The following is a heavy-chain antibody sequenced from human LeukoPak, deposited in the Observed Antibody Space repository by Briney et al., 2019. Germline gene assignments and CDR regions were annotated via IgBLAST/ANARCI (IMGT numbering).Heavy chain of an antibody. CDR3: AINPGDYDDFDY. CDR1: GFAFSSYA. D-gene: IGHD4-17*01. CDR2: ISGPGGAP. V-gene: IGHV3-23*01. J-gene: IGHJ4*02. Sequence: GGSLRLSCAASGFAFSSYAMTWVRQAPGKGLEWVSAISGPGGAPFYADSVKGRFTISRDNSNNMLYLQMNSLRADDTALYYCAINPGDYDDFDYWGQGTLVTVSS.